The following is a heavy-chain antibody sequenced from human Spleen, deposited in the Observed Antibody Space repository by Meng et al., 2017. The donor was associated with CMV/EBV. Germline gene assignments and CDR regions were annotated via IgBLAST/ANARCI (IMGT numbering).Heavy chain of an antibody. CDR1: GFTVSSDY. CDR2: IYGDGRT. D-gene: IGHD6-13*01. Sequence: GGSLRLSCAASGFTVSSDYMAWVRQAPGKGLEWVSGIYGDGRTYYADFVKGRFTISRDNARNSLFLQMNSLSAEDTAVYYCTREVEGTAAGSYWGQGTLVTVSS. J-gene: IGHJ4*02. CDR3: TREVEGTAAGSY. V-gene: IGHV3-53*01.